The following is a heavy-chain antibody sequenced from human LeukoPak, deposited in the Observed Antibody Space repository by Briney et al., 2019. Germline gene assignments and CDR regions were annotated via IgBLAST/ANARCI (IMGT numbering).Heavy chain of an antibody. CDR2: ISYDGSNK. D-gene: IGHD1-26*01. CDR3: ARDFLWELLRRYGMDV. CDR1: GFTFSSYA. Sequence: HTGGSLRLSCAASGFTFSSYAMHWVRQAPGKGLEWVAVISYDGSNKYYADSVKGRFTISRDNSKNTLYLQMNSLRAEDTAVYYCARDFLWELLRRYGMDVWGQGTTVTVSS. J-gene: IGHJ6*02. V-gene: IGHV3-30-3*01.